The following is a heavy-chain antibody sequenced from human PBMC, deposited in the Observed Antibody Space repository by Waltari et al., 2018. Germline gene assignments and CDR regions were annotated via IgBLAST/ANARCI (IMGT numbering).Heavy chain of an antibody. V-gene: IGHV1-2*06. Sequence: QVHLVHSGAAVKKPGASVKVSCQASGYTFTGHYRQWGRRAPGQGLEWMGRINPNSGDTNYAQKFQGRVTLTRDTSINTAYMELSSLKSDDTAVYYCARDLGSDYGNRDYWGQGTLVTVPS. J-gene: IGHJ4*02. D-gene: IGHD4-17*01. CDR2: INPNSGDT. CDR3: ARDLGSDYGNRDY. CDR1: GYTFTGHY.